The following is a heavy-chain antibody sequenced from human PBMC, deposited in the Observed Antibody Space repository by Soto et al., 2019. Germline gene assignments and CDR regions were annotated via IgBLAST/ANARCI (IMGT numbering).Heavy chain of an antibody. CDR2: ISGSGSKT. Sequence: XGSLRLCCTASGFPFSQYAMIWVRQTPRKGLEWVSAISGSGSKTYFADSVKGRFTMSRDNSKNTMDMQMNSLRVDDTAVYYCAKILATVESYYYGMDVWGQGKTVTVSS. V-gene: IGHV3-23*01. CDR3: AKILATVESYYYGMDV. J-gene: IGHJ6*02. CDR1: GFPFSQYA. D-gene: IGHD4-4*01.